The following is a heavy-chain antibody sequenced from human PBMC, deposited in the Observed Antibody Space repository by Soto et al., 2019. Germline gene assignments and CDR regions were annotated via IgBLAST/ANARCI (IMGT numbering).Heavy chain of an antibody. CDR3: AIAAAGRGGNIDY. J-gene: IGHJ4*02. CDR1: GYTFTSYY. Sequence: QVQLVQSGAEVKKPGASVKVSCKASGYTFTSYYMHWVRQAPGQGLEWMGIINPSGGSTSYAQKFQGRVTMPRATSTSTVYMELSSLRSEDTAVYYCAIAAAGRGGNIDYWGQGTLVTVSS. V-gene: IGHV1-46*03. CDR2: INPSGGST. D-gene: IGHD6-13*01.